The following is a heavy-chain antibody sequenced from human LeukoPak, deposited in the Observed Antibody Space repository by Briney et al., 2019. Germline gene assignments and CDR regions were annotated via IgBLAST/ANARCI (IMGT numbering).Heavy chain of an antibody. CDR1: GYTFTGYY. V-gene: IGHV1-2*02. D-gene: IGHD6-25*01. Sequence: ASVKVSCKASGYTFTGYYMHWVRQAPGQGLEWMGWINPNIGGTNYAQKFQGRVTMTRDTSISTAYMELSRLRCDDTAVYYCASSPAGLTFDIRGQETMVTVSS. CDR2: INPNIGGT. CDR3: ASSPAGLTFDI. J-gene: IGHJ3*02.